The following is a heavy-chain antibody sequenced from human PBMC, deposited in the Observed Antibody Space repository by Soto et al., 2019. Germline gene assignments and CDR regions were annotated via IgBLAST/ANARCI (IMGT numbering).Heavy chain of an antibody. Sequence: PSETLSLTCAVYGGSFSGYYWSWIRQPPGKGLEWIGEINHSGSTNYNPSLKSRVTISVDTSKNQFSLKLSSVTAADTAVYYCARGLLHPAPHYYYVLDVWGQGTTVTVSS. D-gene: IGHD2-2*02. CDR2: INHSGST. J-gene: IGHJ6*02. CDR3: ARGLLHPAPHYYYVLDV. V-gene: IGHV4-34*01. CDR1: GGSFSGYY.